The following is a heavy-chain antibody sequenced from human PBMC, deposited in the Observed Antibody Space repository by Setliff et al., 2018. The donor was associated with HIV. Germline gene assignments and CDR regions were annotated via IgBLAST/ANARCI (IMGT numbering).Heavy chain of an antibody. J-gene: IGHJ4*02. V-gene: IGHV3-33*01. Sequence: GSLRLSCATSGFTFSPYAIHWVRQAPGMGLEWVAMIWADEITKFYADSVKGRFTISRDNSKNTMYLQMNTLTAADTAVYYCARGLSFYDPGGFDYWGQGTLVTVSS. CDR2: IWADEITK. D-gene: IGHD3-22*01. CDR1: GFTFSPYA. CDR3: ARGLSFYDPGGFDY.